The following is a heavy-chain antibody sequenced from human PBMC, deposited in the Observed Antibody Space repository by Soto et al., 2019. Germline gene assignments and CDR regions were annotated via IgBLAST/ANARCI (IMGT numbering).Heavy chain of an antibody. CDR3: TRDWEITVSTWSFGGF. Sequence: QVQLVQSGAEVKKPGSSVKVSCKASGGTFGPYTINWVRQAPGQGLEWMGRIIPFHGVTNYAKKFQARVTITADKSTSTAYMELSGLRFEDTAMYYCTRDWEITVSTWSFGGFWGRGTLVTVSS. J-gene: IGHJ4*02. D-gene: IGHD3-10*01. V-gene: IGHV1-69*08. CDR1: GGTFGPYT. CDR2: IIPFHGVT.